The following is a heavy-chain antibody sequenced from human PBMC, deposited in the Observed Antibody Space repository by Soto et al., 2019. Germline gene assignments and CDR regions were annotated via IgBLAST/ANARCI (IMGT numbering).Heavy chain of an antibody. Sequence: PVGSLRLSCAASGFTFSSYAMHWVRQAPGKGLEWVAVISYDGSNKYYADSVKGRFTISRDNSKNTLYLQMNSLRAEDTAVYYCAREAAAGTTDYTYYFDYWGQGTLVTVSS. CDR1: GFTFSSYA. D-gene: IGHD6-13*01. CDR3: AREAAAGTTDYTYYFDY. J-gene: IGHJ4*02. V-gene: IGHV3-30-3*01. CDR2: ISYDGSNK.